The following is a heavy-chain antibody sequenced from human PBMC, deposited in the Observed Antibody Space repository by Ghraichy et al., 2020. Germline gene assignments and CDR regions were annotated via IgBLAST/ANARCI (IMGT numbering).Heavy chain of an antibody. CDR2: ISGSGGST. CDR1: GFTFSSYA. D-gene: IGHD5-12*01. J-gene: IGHJ4*02. Sequence: LSLTCAASGFTFSSYAMSWVRQAPGKGLEWVSAISGSGGSTYYADSVKGRFTISRDNSKNTLYLQMNSLRAEDTAVYYCAKISGYDRTGDYWGQGTLVTVSS. CDR3: AKISGYDRTGDY. V-gene: IGHV3-23*01.